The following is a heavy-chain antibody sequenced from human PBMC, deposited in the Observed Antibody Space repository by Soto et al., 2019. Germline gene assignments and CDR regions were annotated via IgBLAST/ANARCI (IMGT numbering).Heavy chain of an antibody. CDR1: GFTLSSYW. Sequence: EVQLVESGGGLVQPGGSLRLSCVASGFTLSSYWMSWVRQAPGKGLEWVGHIKQDGSEEYYVDSVKGRFTVSRDNAKNSLYLQMNNPRAEDTAVYYCALIDIVSGGYKDYYYMDVWGKGTTVTVSS. CDR3: ALIDIVSGGYKDYYYMDV. J-gene: IGHJ6*03. V-gene: IGHV3-7*01. CDR2: IKQDGSEE. D-gene: IGHD3-10*01.